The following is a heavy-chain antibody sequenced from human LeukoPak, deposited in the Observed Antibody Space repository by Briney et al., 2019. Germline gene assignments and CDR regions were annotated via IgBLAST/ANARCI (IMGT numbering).Heavy chain of an antibody. J-gene: IGHJ6*03. CDR1: GGSFSGYY. CDR2: INHSGST. Sequence: SETLSLTCAVYGGSFSGYYWSWIRQPPGRGLEWIGEINHSGSTNYNPSLKSRVTISVDTSKNQFSLKLSSVTAAETAVYYCAREGRYRYGYNEYHSYMDIWGKGTTVTVSS. V-gene: IGHV4-34*01. CDR3: AREGRYRYGYNEYHSYMDI. D-gene: IGHD5-24*01.